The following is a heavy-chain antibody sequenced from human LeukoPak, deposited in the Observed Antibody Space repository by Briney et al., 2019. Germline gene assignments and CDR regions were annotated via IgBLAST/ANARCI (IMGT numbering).Heavy chain of an antibody. CDR1: GGSFSGYY. Sequence: SETLSLTCAVYGGSFSGYYWSWIRQPPGKGLEWIGEINHSGSTNYNPSLKSRVTISVDTSKNQFSLKLSSVTAADTAVYYCARGYHDYVWGSYRKHNYYFDYWGQGTLVTVSS. D-gene: IGHD3-16*02. CDR3: ARGYHDYVWGSYRKHNYYFDY. CDR2: INHSGST. V-gene: IGHV4-34*01. J-gene: IGHJ4*02.